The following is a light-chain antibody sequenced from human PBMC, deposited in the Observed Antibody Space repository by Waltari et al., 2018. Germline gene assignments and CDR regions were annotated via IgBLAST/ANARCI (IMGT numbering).Light chain of an antibody. Sequence: EIVLTQSPGTLSLSPGERATLSCRASQSVGTSLAWYRPQQGGQAPRLLIYGVSIRATGISDRFSGSGFGTDFSLTISGLEPEDSAVYYCQHYVRLPVTFGQGTTVEIK. CDR3: QHYVRLPVT. V-gene: IGKV3-20*01. CDR2: GVS. J-gene: IGKJ1*01. CDR1: QSVGTS.